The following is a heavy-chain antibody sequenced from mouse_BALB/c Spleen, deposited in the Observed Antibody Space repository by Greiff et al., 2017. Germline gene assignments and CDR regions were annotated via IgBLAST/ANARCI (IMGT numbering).Heavy chain of an antibody. CDR1: GFTFSGFW. V-gene: IGHV11-2*02. Sequence: EVQGVETGGGLVQPGGSRGLSCEGSGFTFSGFWMSWVRQTPGKTLEWIGDINSDGSAINYAPSIKDRFTIFRDNDKSTLYLQMSNVRSEDTATYFCMRRGWSYAMDYWGQGTSVTVSS. CDR3: MRRGWSYAMDY. CDR2: INSDGSAI. J-gene: IGHJ4*01. D-gene: IGHD3-3*01.